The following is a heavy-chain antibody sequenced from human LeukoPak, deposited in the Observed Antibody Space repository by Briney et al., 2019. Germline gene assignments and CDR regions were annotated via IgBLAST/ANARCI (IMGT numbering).Heavy chain of an antibody. CDR3: AREGHTAMVLDY. Sequence: GRSLRLSCAASGFTFSSFGMHWVRQAPGKGLEWVAVTSYDGSNPYYADSVKGRFTISRDNSKNTLYLQMNSLRAEDTAVYYCAREGHTAMVLDYWGQGTLVTVSS. D-gene: IGHD5-18*01. CDR1: GFTFSSFG. V-gene: IGHV3-30*03. J-gene: IGHJ4*02. CDR2: TSYDGSNP.